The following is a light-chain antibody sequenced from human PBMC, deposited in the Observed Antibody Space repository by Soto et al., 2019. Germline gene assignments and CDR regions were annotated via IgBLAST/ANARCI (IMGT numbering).Light chain of an antibody. CDR1: QIVSHNY. V-gene: IGKV3-20*01. CDR3: QQYGSSGT. CDR2: GAS. J-gene: IGKJ1*01. Sequence: EIVLTQSPGTLSLSPGERATLSCRASQIVSHNYLAWYKQKPGQDPRLLISGASNRATGIPDRFSGSGSGTDFTLTISRLEPEDFAVYYCQQYGSSGTFGQGTKVDIK.